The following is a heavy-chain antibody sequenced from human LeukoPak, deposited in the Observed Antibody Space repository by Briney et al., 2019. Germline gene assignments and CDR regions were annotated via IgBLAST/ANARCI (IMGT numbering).Heavy chain of an antibody. V-gene: IGHV3-53*01. J-gene: IGHJ5*01. CDR3: AKDEVTSGGGLAS. Sequence: GGSLRLSCAASGFTVSGTHMSWVRQAPGKGLEWVSAMYTGGTTYYADSVTGRFTVSRDTSRNTLFLHMDSLRAEDTAVYYCAKDEVTSGGGLASWGQGTLVIVAS. CDR2: MYTGGTT. D-gene: IGHD2-21*02. CDR1: GFTVSGTH.